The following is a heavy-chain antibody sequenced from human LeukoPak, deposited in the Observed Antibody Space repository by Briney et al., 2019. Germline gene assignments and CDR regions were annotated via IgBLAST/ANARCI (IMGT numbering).Heavy chain of an antibody. CDR3: ASPGRHDSSGYSD. V-gene: IGHV4-4*07. J-gene: IGHJ4*02. Sequence: PSQTLSLTCTVSGGSISSYYWSWIRQPAGKGLEWIGRIYTSGSTNYNPSLKSRVTMSVDTSKNQFSLKLSSVTAADTAVYYCASPGRHDSSGYSDWGQGTLVTVSS. CDR2: IYTSGST. CDR1: GGSISSYY. D-gene: IGHD3-22*01.